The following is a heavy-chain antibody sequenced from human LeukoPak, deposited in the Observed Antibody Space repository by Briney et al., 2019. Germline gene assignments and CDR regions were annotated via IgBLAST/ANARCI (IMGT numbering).Heavy chain of an antibody. CDR3: ARTGKGHSDY. V-gene: IGHV1-69*02. J-gene: IGHJ4*02. CDR2: IIPILGIA. Sequence: SVKVSCKASGGTFSSYTISWVRQAPGQGLEGMGRIIPILGIANYAQKFQGRVTITADKSTSTAYMELSSLRSEDTAVYYCARTGKGHSDYWGQGTLVTVSS. CDR1: GGTFSSYT. D-gene: IGHD3-10*01.